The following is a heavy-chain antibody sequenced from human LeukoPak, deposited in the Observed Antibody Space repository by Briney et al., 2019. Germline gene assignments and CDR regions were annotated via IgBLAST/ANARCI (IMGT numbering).Heavy chain of an antibody. Sequence: PSETLSLTCAVYGGSFSGYYWSWIRQPPGKGLEWIGEINHSGSTNYNPSLKSRVTISVDTSKNQSSLKLSSVTAADTAVYYCKWELPNIIDYWGQGTLVTVSS. CDR1: GGSFSGYY. J-gene: IGHJ4*02. V-gene: IGHV4-34*01. CDR2: INHSGST. CDR3: KWELPNIIDY. D-gene: IGHD1-26*01.